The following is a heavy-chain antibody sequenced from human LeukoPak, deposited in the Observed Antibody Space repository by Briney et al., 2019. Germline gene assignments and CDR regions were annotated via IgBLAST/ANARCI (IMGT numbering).Heavy chain of an antibody. V-gene: IGHV4-59*01. CDR1: VGAISSYY. J-gene: IGHJ4*02. CDR3: ARDGLYDSSGYYMDS. D-gene: IGHD3-22*01. CDR2: IYYSGGT. Sequence: PSETLSLTCTVSVGAISSYYWSWIRQPPGKGLEGMGYIYYSGGTKYNPSLMSRVTISVDRAQSQFSLSLSSATAADTAAYYCARDGLYDSSGYYMDSWGQGTLVIVSS.